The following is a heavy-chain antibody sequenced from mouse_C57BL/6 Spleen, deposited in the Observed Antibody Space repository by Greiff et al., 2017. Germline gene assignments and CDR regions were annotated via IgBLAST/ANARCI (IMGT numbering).Heavy chain of an antibody. V-gene: IGHV1-62-2*01. J-gene: IGHJ3*01. CDR3: ARHEAPYDYDDAGFAY. CDR2: FYPGSGSI. D-gene: IGHD2-4*01. CDR1: GYTFTEYT. Sequence: VHLVESGAELVKPGASVKLSCKASGYTFTEYTIHWVKQRSGQGLEWIGWFYPGSGSIKYNEKFKDKATLTADKSSSTVYMELSRLTSEDSAVYFCARHEAPYDYDDAGFAYWGQGTLVTVSA.